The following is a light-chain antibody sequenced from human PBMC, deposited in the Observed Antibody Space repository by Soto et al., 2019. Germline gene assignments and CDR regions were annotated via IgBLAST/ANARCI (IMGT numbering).Light chain of an antibody. CDR3: QVWDSSTV. CDR1: NIGSKN. Sequence: SYELTQPLSVSVALGQTARFTCGGNNIGSKNVHWYQQKPGQAPVLVIYMDNNRPSGIPERFACSNSGNTATLTISRAQAGDEADYYCQVWDSSTVFGGGTKLTVL. V-gene: IGLV3-9*01. J-gene: IGLJ2*01. CDR2: MDN.